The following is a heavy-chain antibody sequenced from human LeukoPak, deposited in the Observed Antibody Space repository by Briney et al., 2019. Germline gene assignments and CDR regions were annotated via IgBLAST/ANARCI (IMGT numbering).Heavy chain of an antibody. D-gene: IGHD1-26*01. CDR1: GFTFSRYW. CDR3: VRDNRSYNFDY. Sequence: GGSLRLSCAVSGFTFSRYWMHWVRQAPGKGLVWVSCIKSDGSSTSTADSAKGRFTISRDNAKNTVYLQINSLRAEDTAVYYCVRDNRSYNFDYWGQGTLVTVSS. CDR2: IKSDGSST. J-gene: IGHJ4*02. V-gene: IGHV3-74*01.